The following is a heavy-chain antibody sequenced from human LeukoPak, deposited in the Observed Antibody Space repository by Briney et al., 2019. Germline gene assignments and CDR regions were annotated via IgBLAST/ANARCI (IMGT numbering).Heavy chain of an antibody. J-gene: IGHJ4*02. CDR1: GSTVSSNY. Sequence: GGSLRLSCAASGSTVSSNYMSWVRQAPGKGLEWVSVIYSGGSTYYADSVKGRFTISRDNSKNTLYLQMNSLRAEDTAVYYCARDGQRDLPHDYWGQGTLVTVSS. V-gene: IGHV3-53*01. CDR3: ARDGQRDLPHDY. CDR2: IYSGGST.